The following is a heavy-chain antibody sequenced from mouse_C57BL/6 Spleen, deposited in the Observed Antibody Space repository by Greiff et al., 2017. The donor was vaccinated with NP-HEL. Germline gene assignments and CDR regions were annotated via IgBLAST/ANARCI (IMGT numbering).Heavy chain of an antibody. CDR3: ARDPVLRSPVAYFDV. CDR1: GYTFTDHP. CDR2: IYPRDGST. J-gene: IGHJ1*03. D-gene: IGHD1-1*01. V-gene: IGHV1-78*01. Sequence: VQLQQSDAELVKPGASVKISCKASGYTFTDHPIHWMKQRPEQGLEWIGYIYPRDGSTKYNEKFKGKATLTADKSSSTAYMQLNSLTSEDSAVYFCARDPVLRSPVAYFDVWGTGTTVTVSS.